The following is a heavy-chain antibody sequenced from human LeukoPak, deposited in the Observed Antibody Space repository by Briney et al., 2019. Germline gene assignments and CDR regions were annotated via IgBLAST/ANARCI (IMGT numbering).Heavy chain of an antibody. CDR3: ARGPASYGL. Sequence: PSETLSLTCTVSGGSISSYYWSWIRQPPGKGLEWIGYIYYSGSTNYNPPLKSRVTISVDTSKNQFSLKLSSVTAADTAVYYCARGPASYGLWGQGTLVTVSS. V-gene: IGHV4-59*01. J-gene: IGHJ4*02. CDR2: IYYSGST. D-gene: IGHD5-18*01. CDR1: GGSISSYY.